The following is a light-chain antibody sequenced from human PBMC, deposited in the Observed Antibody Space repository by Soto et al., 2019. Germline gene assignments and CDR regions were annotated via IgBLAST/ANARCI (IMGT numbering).Light chain of an antibody. Sequence: AIRMTQSPSSFSASTGDRVTITCRASQGISSYLAWYQQKPGKAPKLLIYAASTLQSGVPSRFSGSGSGTDFTLTISCLQSEDSATYYCQQYYSYPRGTFGQGTKVEIK. CDR2: AAS. CDR1: QGISSY. J-gene: IGKJ1*01. V-gene: IGKV1-8*01. CDR3: QQYYSYPRGT.